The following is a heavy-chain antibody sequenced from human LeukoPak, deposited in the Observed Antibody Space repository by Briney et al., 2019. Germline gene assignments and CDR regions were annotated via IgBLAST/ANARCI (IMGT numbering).Heavy chain of an antibody. Sequence: GGSLRLSCAASGFTFSTYAMSWVRQAPGKGLEWVSAISGSGGNTYYADSVKGRFTISRDTSKNTLYLQMISLRAEDTAVYYCTKDLRGYDSSGYSGSDYWGQGTLVTVSS. CDR3: TKDLRGYDSSGYSGSDY. CDR2: ISGSGGNT. CDR1: GFTFSTYA. V-gene: IGHV3-23*01. D-gene: IGHD3-22*01. J-gene: IGHJ4*02.